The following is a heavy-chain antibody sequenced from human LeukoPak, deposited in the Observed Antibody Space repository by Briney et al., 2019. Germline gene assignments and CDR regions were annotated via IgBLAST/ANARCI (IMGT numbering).Heavy chain of an antibody. CDR1: GFTFSSYA. CDR2: ISYDGSNK. V-gene: IGHV3-30-3*01. J-gene: IGHJ4*02. CDR3: AREVNDSFDY. Sequence: GGSLRLSCVASGFTFSSYAMHWVRQAPGKGLEWVAVISYDGSNKYYADSVKGRFTISRDNSKNTLYLQMNSLRAEDTAVYYCAREVNDSFDYWGQGTLVTVSS. D-gene: IGHD1-1*01.